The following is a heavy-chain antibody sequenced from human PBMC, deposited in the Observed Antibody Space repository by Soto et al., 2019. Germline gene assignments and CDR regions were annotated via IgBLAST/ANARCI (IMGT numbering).Heavy chain of an antibody. CDR1: GYTFTSYG. J-gene: IGHJ5*02. CDR2: ISAYNGNT. V-gene: IGHV1-18*01. D-gene: IGHD1-7*01. Sequence: QVQLVQSGAEVKKPGASVKVSCKASGYTFTSYGISWVRQAPGQGLERMGRISAYNGNTNYAQKLQGRVTMTTDTSTGTAYMELRSLRSDDTAVYYCARDRGYNWNYGWFDPWGQGTLVTVSS. CDR3: ARDRGYNWNYGWFDP.